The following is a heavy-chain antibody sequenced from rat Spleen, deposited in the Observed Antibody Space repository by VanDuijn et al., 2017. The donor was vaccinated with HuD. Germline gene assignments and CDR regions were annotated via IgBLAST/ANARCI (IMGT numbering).Heavy chain of an antibody. Sequence: EVQLAESGGGLVQPGRSLKLSCAASEFTFSNYYMAWVRQAPTKGLEWVASISYEGSVTYSGDSVKGRFTISRDNAKSTLYLQINSLRSEDTATYYCARPNNYYVMDAWGQGASVTVSS. CDR2: ISYEGSVT. D-gene: IGHD1-10*01. CDR1: EFTFSNYY. J-gene: IGHJ4*01. V-gene: IGHV5-22*01. CDR3: ARPNNYYVMDA.